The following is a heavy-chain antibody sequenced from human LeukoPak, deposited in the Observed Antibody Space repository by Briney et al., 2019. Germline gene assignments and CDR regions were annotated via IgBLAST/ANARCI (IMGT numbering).Heavy chain of an antibody. CDR1: GFSFCTYG. CDR3: ARDYRYYDSSGYYSFDS. Sequence: GGSLRLSCAASGFSFCTYGMNCVRDAPGGGVEWVSYISGNSNTIYYADSVKGRFTISRDNAKNSLYLQMNSLRDEDTAVYYCARDYRYYDSSGYYSFDSWGRGTLVTVSS. J-gene: IGHJ4*02. CDR2: ISGNSNTI. V-gene: IGHV3-48*02. D-gene: IGHD3-22*01.